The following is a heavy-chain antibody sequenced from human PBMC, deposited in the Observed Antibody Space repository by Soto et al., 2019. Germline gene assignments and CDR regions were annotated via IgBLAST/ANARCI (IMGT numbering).Heavy chain of an antibody. CDR1: GFTFSSYG. CDR3: ARDGAAWEGSGSQPLYYSYGMDV. CDR2: IWYDGSNK. Sequence: QVQLVESGGGVVQPGRSLRLSCAASGFTFSSYGMHWVRQAPGKGLEWVAVIWYDGSNKYYADSVKGRFTISRDNSKNTLDLQMNSLRAEDTAVYYCARDGAAWEGSGSQPLYYSYGMDVWGQGTTVTVSS. J-gene: IGHJ6*02. D-gene: IGHD3-10*01. V-gene: IGHV3-33*01.